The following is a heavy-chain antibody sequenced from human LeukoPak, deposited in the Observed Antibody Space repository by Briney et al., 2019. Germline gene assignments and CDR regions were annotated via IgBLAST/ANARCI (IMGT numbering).Heavy chain of an antibody. CDR2: IKQDGGEK. Sequence: GGSLRLSCAASGFTFSNYWMNWVRQAPGKGLEWVASIKQDGGEKYYLDSVKGRFSISRDNAKNSLFLQMNSLRAEDTAVYYCAGSRGYCSGGSCYFDYWGQGTLVTVPS. V-gene: IGHV3-7*01. CDR3: AGSRGYCSGGSCYFDY. CDR1: GFTFSNYW. J-gene: IGHJ4*02. D-gene: IGHD2-15*01.